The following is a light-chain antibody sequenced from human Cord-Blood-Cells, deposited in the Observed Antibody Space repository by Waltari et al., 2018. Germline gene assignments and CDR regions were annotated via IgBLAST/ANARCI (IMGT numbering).Light chain of an antibody. CDR3: QVWDSSSDHVV. V-gene: IGLV3-21*04. Sequence: SYVLTQPPSVSVAPGKTARIPCGGTNTGSKSVHWYQQKPGQAPVLVIYYDSDRPSGIPERFSGSNSGNTATLTISRVEAGDEADYYCQVWDSSSDHVVFGGGTKLTVL. CDR1: NTGSKS. J-gene: IGLJ2*01. CDR2: YDS.